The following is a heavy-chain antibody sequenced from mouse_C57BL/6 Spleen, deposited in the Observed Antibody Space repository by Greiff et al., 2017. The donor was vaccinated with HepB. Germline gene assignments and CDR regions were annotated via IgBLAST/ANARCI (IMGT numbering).Heavy chain of an antibody. V-gene: IGHV5-16*01. CDR1: GFTFSDYY. J-gene: IGHJ2*01. CDR3: ARESGPYKGYFDY. CDR2: INYDGSST. D-gene: IGHD1-3*01. Sequence: VQLKESEGGLVQPGSSMKLSCTASGFTFSDYYMAWVRQVPEKGLEWVANINYDGSSTYYLDSLKSRFIISRDNAKNILYLQMSSLKSEDTATYYCARESGPYKGYFDYWGQGTTLTVSS.